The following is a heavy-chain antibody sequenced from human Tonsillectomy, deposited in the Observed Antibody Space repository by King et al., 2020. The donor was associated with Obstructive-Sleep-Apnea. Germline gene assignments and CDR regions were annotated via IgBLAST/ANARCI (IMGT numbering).Heavy chain of an antibody. CDR3: STAGSTGTTRGY. D-gene: IGHD1-7*01. CDR2: IKSKTDGGTT. V-gene: IGHV3-15*01. CDR1: GFTFSNAW. Sequence: VQLVESGGGLVKPGGSLRLSCAASGFTFSNAWMSWVRQAPGKGLEWVGRIKSKTDGGTTDYAAPVKGRFTISRDDSENTLYLKMNSLKTEDTAVYYCSTAGSTGTTRGYWGQGTLVTVSS. J-gene: IGHJ4*02.